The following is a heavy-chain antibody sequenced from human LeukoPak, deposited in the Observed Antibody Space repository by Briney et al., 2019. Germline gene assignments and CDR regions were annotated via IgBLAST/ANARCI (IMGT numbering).Heavy chain of an antibody. Sequence: SVTVSCKASGGTFSSYTISWVRQAPGQGLEWMGRIIPILGIANYAQKFQGRVTITADKSTSTAYMELSSLRSEDTAVYYCARDGLSGYCSSTSCYTSPVDYWGQGTLVTVSS. J-gene: IGHJ4*02. CDR2: IIPILGIA. CDR3: ARDGLSGYCSSTSCYTSPVDY. V-gene: IGHV1-69*04. CDR1: GGTFSSYT. D-gene: IGHD2-2*01.